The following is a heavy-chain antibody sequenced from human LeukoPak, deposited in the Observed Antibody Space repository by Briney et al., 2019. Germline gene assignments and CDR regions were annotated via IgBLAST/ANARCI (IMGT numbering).Heavy chain of an antibody. CDR3: AKDRFDGSGSQFDS. D-gene: IGHD3-10*01. V-gene: IGHV3-23*01. J-gene: IGHJ4*02. Sequence: PGGSLRLSCAASGFTFDDCVMHWVRQAPGKGLKWVSSISGSGAMTYYADSVKGRFTISRANAMGTLYLQMNSLRADDTAVYYCAKDRFDGSGSQFDSRGQGSLVIVSS. CDR2: ISGSGAMT. CDR1: GFTFDDCV.